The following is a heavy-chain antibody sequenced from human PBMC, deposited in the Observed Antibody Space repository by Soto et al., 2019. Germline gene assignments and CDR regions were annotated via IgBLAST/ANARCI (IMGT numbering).Heavy chain of an antibody. Sequence: GGSLRLSCAASGFSFSSCAMGWFRQAPGKGLEWVSAVSGSAESKYYSYSVKGRFTISRDNSKNTLYLQMNSLGAEDTAVYFCARDSLHYDFWAASRFDPWGQGTLVTVSS. CDR3: ARDSLHYDFWAASRFDP. V-gene: IGHV3-23*01. J-gene: IGHJ5*02. CDR2: VSGSAESK. D-gene: IGHD3-3*01. CDR1: GFSFSSCA.